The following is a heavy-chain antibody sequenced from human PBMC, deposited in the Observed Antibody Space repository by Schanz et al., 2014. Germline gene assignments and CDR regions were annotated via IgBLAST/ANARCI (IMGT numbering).Heavy chain of an antibody. J-gene: IGHJ1*01. Sequence: AQLMESGGGLVQPGGSLRLSCEASGFDFNSYSMNWVRQVPGKGLEWLSYIATSSSTRHYADSVKGRVTISRDNAKNSVSLQMRRLRVEDTAVYYCASGVHVSSLQKGLQFWGRGTLVIVSS. D-gene: IGHD3-10*01. CDR1: GFDFNSYS. V-gene: IGHV3-48*01. CDR2: IATSSSTR. CDR3: ASGVHVSSLQKGLQF.